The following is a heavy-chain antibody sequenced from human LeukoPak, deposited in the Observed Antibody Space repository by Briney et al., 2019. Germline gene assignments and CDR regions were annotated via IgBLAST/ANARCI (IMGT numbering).Heavy chain of an antibody. J-gene: IGHJ4*02. CDR2: IYYSGGT. CDR3: AETPMVRGVIRY. CDR1: GGSISSSSYY. D-gene: IGHD3-10*01. V-gene: IGHV4-39*01. Sequence: SETLSLTCTVSGGSISSSSYYWGWIRQPPGKGLEWIGSIYYSGGTYYNPSLKSRVTISVDTSKNQFSLKLSSVTAADTAVYYCAETPMVRGVIRYWGQGTLVTVSS.